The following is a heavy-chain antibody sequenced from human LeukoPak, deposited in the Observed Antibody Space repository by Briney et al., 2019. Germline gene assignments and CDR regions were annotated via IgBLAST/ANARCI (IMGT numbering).Heavy chain of an antibody. V-gene: IGHV3-15*01. CDR3: TTDPPIQLWLEYFGY. CDR2: IKSKTDGGTT. J-gene: IGHJ4*02. Sequence: GGSLRLSCAASGFTFSNARMSWVRQAPGRGLEWVGRIKSKTDGGTTDYAAPVKGRFTISSDDSKNTLYLQMNSLKAEDTAVYYCTTDPPIQLWLEYFGYWGQGTLVTASS. D-gene: IGHD5-18*01. CDR1: GFTFSNAR.